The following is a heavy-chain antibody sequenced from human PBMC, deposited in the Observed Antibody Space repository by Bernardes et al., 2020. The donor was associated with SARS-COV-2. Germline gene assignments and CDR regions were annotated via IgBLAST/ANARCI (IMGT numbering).Heavy chain of an antibody. CDR2: INWNGGST. J-gene: IGHJ6*02. CDR3: ARYKGKGSGSYYSFPNYYYYGMDV. CDR1: GFTFDDYG. V-gene: IGHV3-20*04. Sequence: GGSLRLSCAASGFTFDDYGMSWVRQAPGKGLEWVSGINWNGGSTGYADSVKGRFTISRDNAKNSLYLQMNSLRAEDTALYYCARYKGKGSGSYYSFPNYYYYGMDVWGQGTTVTVSS. D-gene: IGHD3-10*01.